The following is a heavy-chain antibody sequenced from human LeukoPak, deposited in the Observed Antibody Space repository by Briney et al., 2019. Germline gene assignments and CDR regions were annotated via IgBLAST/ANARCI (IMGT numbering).Heavy chain of an antibody. D-gene: IGHD5-24*01. CDR3: AREGKMATIKEYYFDY. V-gene: IGHV1-46*01. Sequence: ASVKVSCKASGYTFTSYYMHWVRQAPGQGLEWMGIINPSGGSTSYAQKFQGRVTMTRDMSTSTVYMELSSLRSEDTAVYYCAREGKMATIKEYYFDYWGQGTLVTVSS. CDR1: GYTFTSYY. CDR2: INPSGGST. J-gene: IGHJ4*02.